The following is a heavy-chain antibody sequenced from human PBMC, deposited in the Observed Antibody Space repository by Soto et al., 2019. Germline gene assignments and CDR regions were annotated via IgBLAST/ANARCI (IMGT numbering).Heavy chain of an antibody. CDR3: ARESGENWTYEAH. D-gene: IGHD1-7*01. CDR1: GAYVSAFS. Sequence: QVQQLESGPGLVKPWDTLSLTCTVSGAYVSAFSWIWIRQPAGKGLERIGRITVNGITQYTPSFRSRVTMSMDTSRNQFSLHLQSATAADTALYSCARESGENWTYEAHWGQGTLVTVSS. V-gene: IGHV4-4*07. J-gene: IGHJ1*01. CDR2: ITVNGIT.